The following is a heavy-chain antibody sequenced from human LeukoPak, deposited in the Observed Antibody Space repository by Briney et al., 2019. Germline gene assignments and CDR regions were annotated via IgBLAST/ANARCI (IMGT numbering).Heavy chain of an antibody. J-gene: IGHJ5*02. Sequence: ASVKVSCKASGYTFTGYYMHWVRQAPGQGLEWMGWINPNSGGTNYAQKFQGRVTMTRDTSISTAYMELSRLRSDDTAVYYCARDGLGLIVVVPAAPGNWFDPWGQGTLVTVSS. CDR2: INPNSGGT. CDR1: GYTFTGYY. D-gene: IGHD2-2*01. CDR3: ARDGLGLIVVVPAAPGNWFDP. V-gene: IGHV1-2*02.